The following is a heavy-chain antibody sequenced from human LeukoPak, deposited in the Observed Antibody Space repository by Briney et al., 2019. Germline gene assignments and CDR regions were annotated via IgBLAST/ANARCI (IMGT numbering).Heavy chain of an antibody. CDR2: INHSGST. Sequence: SETLSLTCAVYGGSFSGYCWSWIRQPPGKGLEWIGEINHSGSTNYNPSLKSRVTISVDTSKNQFSLKLSSVTAADTAVYYCARVAGKPSNFDYWGQGTLVTVSS. CDR1: GGSFSGYC. D-gene: IGHD6-25*01. J-gene: IGHJ4*02. V-gene: IGHV4-34*01. CDR3: ARVAGKPSNFDY.